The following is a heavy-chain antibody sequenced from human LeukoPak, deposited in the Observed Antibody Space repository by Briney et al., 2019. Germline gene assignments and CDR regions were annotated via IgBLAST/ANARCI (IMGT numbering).Heavy chain of an antibody. D-gene: IGHD2-15*01. V-gene: IGHV4-59*01. CDR1: GGSINSYY. CDR3: ARVPGVVAGSYYFDS. J-gene: IGHJ4*02. CDR2: TFYSGST. Sequence: PSETLSLTCNVSGGSINSYYWSWIRQPPGKRLEWIGYTFYSGSTDYNLSLKSRVTMSLDTPKNQFSLKLTSVTATDTAVYYCARVPGVVAGSYYFDSWGQGTLVTVSS.